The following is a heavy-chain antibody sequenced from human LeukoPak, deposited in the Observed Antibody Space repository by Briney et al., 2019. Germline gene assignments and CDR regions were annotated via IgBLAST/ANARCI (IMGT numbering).Heavy chain of an antibody. CDR3: TRDSRGAPAAKYFDY. Sequence: GGSLRLSCTASGFTFGDYAMSWFRQASGKGLEWVGFIRTKAYGGTTEYAASVKGRFTISRDDSKSIAYLQMNSLKPEDTAVYYCTRDSRGAPAAKYFDYWGQGTLVTVSS. D-gene: IGHD2-2*01. V-gene: IGHV3-49*03. CDR2: IRTKAYGGTT. J-gene: IGHJ4*02. CDR1: GFTFGDYA.